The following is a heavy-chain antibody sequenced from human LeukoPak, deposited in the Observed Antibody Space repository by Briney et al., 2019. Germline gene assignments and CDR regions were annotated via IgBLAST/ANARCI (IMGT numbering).Heavy chain of an antibody. D-gene: IGHD3-3*01. V-gene: IGHV3-66*04. CDR1: GFIVSDND. J-gene: IGHJ4*02. CDR3: AKRSVPGRPGY. Sequence: GGSLRLSCAASGFIVSDNDIKWVRQAPGKGLEWVSLIYADGSTHYTDSVTGRFSISRDNSQNTVYLQMNSLRGEDTAVYFCAKRSVPGRPGYWGQGTLVTVSS. CDR2: IYADGST.